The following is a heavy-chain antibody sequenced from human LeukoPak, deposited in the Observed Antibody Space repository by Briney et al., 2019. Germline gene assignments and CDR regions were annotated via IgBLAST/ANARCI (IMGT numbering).Heavy chain of an antibody. V-gene: IGHV3-23*01. CDR1: GFTFSTSA. CDR2: INGNGGRT. CDR3: AKWFAQGGSGRYIDY. D-gene: IGHD3-10*01. J-gene: IGHJ4*02. Sequence: PGGSLRLSCAASGFTFSTSAMSWVRQPPGKGLEWVSAINGNGGRTYYADSVKGRVTISRDNSKNTLYLQMNSLRAEDTAAYYCAKWFAQGGSGRYIDYWGQGTLITVSS.